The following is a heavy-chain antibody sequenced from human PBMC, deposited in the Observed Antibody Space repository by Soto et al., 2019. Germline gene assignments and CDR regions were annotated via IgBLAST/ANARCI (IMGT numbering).Heavy chain of an antibody. CDR2: IWYDGSNK. V-gene: IGHV3-33*01. Sequence: QVQLVESGGGVVQPGRSLRLYCAASGFTFSSYGMHWVRQAPGKGLEWVAVIWYDGSNKYYADSVKGRFTISRDNSKNTLYLQMNSLRAEDTAVYYCARGEQLVLRPFDYWGQGTLVTVSS. CDR1: GFTFSSYG. CDR3: ARGEQLVLRPFDY. D-gene: IGHD6-13*01. J-gene: IGHJ4*02.